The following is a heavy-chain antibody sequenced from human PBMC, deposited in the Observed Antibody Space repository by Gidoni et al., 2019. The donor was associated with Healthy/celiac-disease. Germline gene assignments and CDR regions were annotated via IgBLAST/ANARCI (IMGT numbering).Heavy chain of an antibody. J-gene: IGHJ6*02. V-gene: IGHV1-24*01. CDR3: RVVWELPTAYYDYGMDV. D-gene: IGHD1-26*01. Sequence: QAQLVQSGAEVQKPGASVKVSCKVSGYTLTDLSMHWVRQAPGKWLEWMGGFDPEDGETSYAQKFQGRVTMTEDTSTDTAYMELSSLRSEDTAVYYCRVVWELPTAYYDYGMDVWGQGTTVTVSS. CDR1: GYTLTDLS. CDR2: FDPEDGET.